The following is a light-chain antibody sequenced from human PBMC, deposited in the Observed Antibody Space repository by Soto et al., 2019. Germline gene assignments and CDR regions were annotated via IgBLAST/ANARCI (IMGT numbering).Light chain of an antibody. CDR2: KAS. V-gene: IGKV1-5*03. CDR3: QQYNSFSWT. CDR1: QSLNNW. Sequence: DIQMTQFPSTLSASVGDRVTITCRASQSLNNWLAWYQQKPGKAHKVLNDKASSVESGVSSRFSGSASGTEFTLTISSLQPDDVATYDFQQYNSFSWTFGQGTKVQI. J-gene: IGKJ1*01.